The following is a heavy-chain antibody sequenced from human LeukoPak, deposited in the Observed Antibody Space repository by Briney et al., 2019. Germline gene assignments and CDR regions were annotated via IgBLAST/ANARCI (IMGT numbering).Heavy chain of an antibody. J-gene: IGHJ4*02. V-gene: IGHV4-4*02. D-gene: IGHD2-15*01. CDR2: IYHSGST. Sequence: PSGTVSLTCAVSGGSISSNNWWSWVRQPPGRGLEWIGEIYHSGSTNYNPSLKSRVTISVDKSKNQFSLKLSSVTAADTAVYYCARGPRGYCSGGSCRYFDYWGQGTLVTVSS. CDR3: ARGPRGYCSGGSCRYFDY. CDR1: GGSISSNNW.